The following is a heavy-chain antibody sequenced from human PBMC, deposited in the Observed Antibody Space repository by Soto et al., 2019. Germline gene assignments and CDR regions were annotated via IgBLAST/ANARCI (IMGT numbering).Heavy chain of an antibody. CDR2: IIPIFGTA. D-gene: IGHD3-22*01. J-gene: IGHJ5*02. CDR3: ARSHPPHYYDSSAGFGPYNRFDP. Sequence: QVQLVQSGAEVKKPGSSVKVSCKASGGTFSSYAISWVRQAPGQGLEWMGGIIPIFGTANYAQKFQGRVTITADESTSTTYVEPSSLRCEDPAVYYRARSHPPHYYDSSAGFGPYNRFDPWGQGTLVTVSS. V-gene: IGHV1-69*01. CDR1: GGTFSSYA.